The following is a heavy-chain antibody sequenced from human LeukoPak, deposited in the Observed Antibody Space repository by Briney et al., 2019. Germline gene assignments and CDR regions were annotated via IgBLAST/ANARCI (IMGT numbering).Heavy chain of an antibody. V-gene: IGHV4-34*01. Sequence: SETQSLTCAVYGGSFSGYYWSWIRQPPGKGLEWIGEINHSGSTNYNPSLKSRVTISVVTSKNQFSLKLSSVTAADTAVYYCARWNFDYWGQGTLVTVSS. CDR3: ARWNFDY. J-gene: IGHJ4*02. CDR2: INHSGST. CDR1: GGSFSGYY.